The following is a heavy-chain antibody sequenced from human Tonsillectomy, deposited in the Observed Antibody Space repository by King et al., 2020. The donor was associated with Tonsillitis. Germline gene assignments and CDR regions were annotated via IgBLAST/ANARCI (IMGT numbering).Heavy chain of an antibody. V-gene: IGHV1-69*01. CDR3: AREGAGMGGALDI. J-gene: IGHJ3*02. D-gene: IGHD1-26*01. CDR2: IIPIFGTT. CDR1: GGTFSSYA. Sequence: QLVQSGAEVKKPGSSVKVSCKASGGTFSSYAIRWVRQAPGQGLEWMGGIIPIFGTTNYAQTFQGRVTVTADEFTTTVYMELSSLRSEDTAVYYFAREGAGMGGALDIWGQGTMVTVSS.